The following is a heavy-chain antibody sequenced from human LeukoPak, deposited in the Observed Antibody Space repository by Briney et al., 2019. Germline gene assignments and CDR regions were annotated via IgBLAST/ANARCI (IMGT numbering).Heavy chain of an antibody. CDR2: ISSRIRYI. CDR3: ASPGGDGYHPDY. Sequence: GGTLRLSCAASGFTFSKYNMNWVRHAPGNGLEWVSSISSRIRYIYYADSVKGRFTISRDEAKNSLYLQMNSLRAEDTAVYYCASPGGDGYHPDYWGQGTLVTVSS. CDR1: GFTFSKYN. V-gene: IGHV3-21*01. D-gene: IGHD5-24*01. J-gene: IGHJ4*02.